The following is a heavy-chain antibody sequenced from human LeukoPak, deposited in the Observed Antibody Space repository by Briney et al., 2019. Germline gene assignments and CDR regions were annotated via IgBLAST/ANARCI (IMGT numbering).Heavy chain of an antibody. CDR1: GSIFSDYY. V-gene: IGHV3-11*06. CDR2: IGRGGDDK. J-gene: IGHJ4*02. D-gene: IGHD3-16*01. CDR3: ASLIRFFNY. Sequence: GGSLRLSCAGSGSIFSDYYMSWIRQSPGKGLEWLSHIGRGGDDKNYADSVRGRFTISRDNAKNSLYLQIHSLRADDTAVYYCASLIRFFNYWGQGTLVTVSS.